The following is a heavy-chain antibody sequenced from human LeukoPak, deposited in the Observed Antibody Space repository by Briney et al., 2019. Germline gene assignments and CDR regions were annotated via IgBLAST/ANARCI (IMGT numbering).Heavy chain of an antibody. CDR3: AKDSYRSAVLRYFDWLTYYFDY. J-gene: IGHJ4*02. CDR2: ISGSGGST. V-gene: IGHV3-23*01. Sequence: PGGSLRLSCAASGFTFSSYAMSWVRQAPGKGLEWVSAISGSGGSTYYADSVKGRFTISRDNSKDTLYLQMNSLRAEDTAVYYCAKDSYRSAVLRYFDWLTYYFDYWGQGTLVTVSS. CDR1: GFTFSSYA. D-gene: IGHD3-9*01.